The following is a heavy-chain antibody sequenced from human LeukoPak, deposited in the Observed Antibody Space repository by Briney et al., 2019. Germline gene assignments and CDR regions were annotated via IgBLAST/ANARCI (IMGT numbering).Heavy chain of an antibody. Sequence: PGGSLRLPCEASGFTFSSYAMSWVRQVPGRGLEWVSAISGSGGNTYYGDSVKGRFTITRDNSENTLYLQMNSLRAEDTAVYYCAKNFGSGSYYNYFDYWGQGTLVTVSS. CDR2: ISGSGGNT. D-gene: IGHD3-10*01. J-gene: IGHJ4*02. CDR1: GFTFSSYA. CDR3: AKNFGSGSYYNYFDY. V-gene: IGHV3-23*01.